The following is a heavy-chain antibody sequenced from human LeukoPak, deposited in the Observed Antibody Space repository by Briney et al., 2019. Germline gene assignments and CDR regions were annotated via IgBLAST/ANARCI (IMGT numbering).Heavy chain of an antibody. J-gene: IGHJ4*02. Sequence: GASVKVSCKASGYTFSSYHIHWVRQAPGQGLEWMGKTNPSFNPGPEITTYAQKFQGRVTMTRDTSTNTVYMELNSLRSEDTAVYYCARAWESIAGYYFDYWGQGTLVTVSS. CDR2: TNPSFNPGPEIT. CDR3: ARAWESIAGYYFDY. D-gene: IGHD1-26*01. V-gene: IGHV1-46*01. CDR1: GYTFSSYH.